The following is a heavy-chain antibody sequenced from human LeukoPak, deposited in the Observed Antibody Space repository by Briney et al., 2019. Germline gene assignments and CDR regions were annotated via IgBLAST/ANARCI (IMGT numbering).Heavy chain of an antibody. D-gene: IGHD3-16*01. Sequence: GGSLRLSCAASGFTFSSYSMNWVRQAPGKGLEWVSYISSSGSTIYYADSVQGRFTISRDKAKNSLYLQMSSLRAEDTAVYYCARNDYNFDYWGQGTLVTVSS. CDR3: ARNDYNFDY. CDR2: ISSSGSTI. V-gene: IGHV3-48*01. J-gene: IGHJ4*02. CDR1: GFTFSSYS.